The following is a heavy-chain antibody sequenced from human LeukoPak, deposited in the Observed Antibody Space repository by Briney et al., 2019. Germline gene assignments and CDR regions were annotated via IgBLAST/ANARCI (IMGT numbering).Heavy chain of an antibody. CDR2: IYYSGST. J-gene: IGHJ4*02. CDR1: GGSISSYY. CDR3: ARVQGYFDY. Sequence: SETLSLTCTVSGGSISSYYWSWIRQPPGKGLEWIGYIYYSGSTYYNPSLKSRVTISVDMSKNQFSLKLSSVTAADTAVYYCARVQGYFDYWGQGTLVTVSS. V-gene: IGHV4-59*08.